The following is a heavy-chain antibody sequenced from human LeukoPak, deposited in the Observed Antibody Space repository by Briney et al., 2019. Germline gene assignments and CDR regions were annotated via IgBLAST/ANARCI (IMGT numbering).Heavy chain of an antibody. Sequence: PSETLSLTCTVSGGSISSSSYYWGWIRQPPGKGLEWIGSIYYSGSTYYNPSLKSRVTISVDTSKNQFSLKLSSVTAADTAVYYCARNGGGILTGYVLDYWGQGTLVTVSS. D-gene: IGHD3-9*01. V-gene: IGHV4-39*07. CDR3: ARNGGGILTGYVLDY. J-gene: IGHJ4*02. CDR1: GGSISSSSYY. CDR2: IYYSGST.